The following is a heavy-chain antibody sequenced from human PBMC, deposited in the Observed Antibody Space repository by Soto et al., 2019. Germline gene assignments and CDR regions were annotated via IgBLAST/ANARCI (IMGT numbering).Heavy chain of an antibody. J-gene: IGHJ6*02. V-gene: IGHV1-69*01. D-gene: IGHD6-19*01. Sequence: QVQLVQSGAEVKKPGSSVKVSCKASGGTFSSYAISWVRQAPGQGLEWMGGIIPIFGTANYAQKFQGRVTITADESTSTAYMELSSLRSEDTAVYYCARGMEALAGTLDYYGMDVWGQGTTVTVSS. CDR2: IIPIFGTA. CDR3: ARGMEALAGTLDYYGMDV. CDR1: GGTFSSYA.